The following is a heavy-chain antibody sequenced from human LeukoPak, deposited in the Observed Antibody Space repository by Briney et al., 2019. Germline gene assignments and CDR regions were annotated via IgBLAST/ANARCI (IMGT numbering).Heavy chain of an antibody. CDR2: INSDGSST. CDR3: AKDDAWLRYQY. V-gene: IGHV3-74*01. D-gene: IGHD3-9*01. J-gene: IGHJ4*02. CDR1: GFTFSSYW. Sequence: GGSLRLSCAASGFTFSSYWMHWVRHAPGKGLVWVSRINSDGSSTSYADSVKGRFTISRDNAKNTLYLQMNSLRAEDTAVYYCAKDDAWLRYQYWGQGTLVTVSS.